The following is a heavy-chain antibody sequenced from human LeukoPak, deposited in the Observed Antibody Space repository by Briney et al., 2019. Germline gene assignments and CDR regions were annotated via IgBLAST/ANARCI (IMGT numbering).Heavy chain of an antibody. CDR1: GYTFTSYG. D-gene: IGHD3-22*01. V-gene: IGHV1-18*01. CDR3: ARGKKRYYDSSPFDP. Sequence: ASVKVSCKASGYTFTSYGISWVRQAPGQGLEWMGWISAYNGNTNYEQKLQGRVTMTTDTSTSTAYMVLRSLRSDGTAVYYCARGKKRYYDSSPFDPWGQGTLVTVSS. J-gene: IGHJ5*02. CDR2: ISAYNGNT.